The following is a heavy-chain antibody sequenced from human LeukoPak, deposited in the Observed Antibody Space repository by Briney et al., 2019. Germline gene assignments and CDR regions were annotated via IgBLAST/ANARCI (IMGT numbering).Heavy chain of an antibody. CDR2: INWNGGST. D-gene: IGHD3-10*01. Sequence: GGSLRLSCAATGFTFSSYWMHWVRQAPGQGLEWVSGINWNGGSTGYADSVKGRFTISRDNAKNSLYLQMSSLRAEDTALYYCARGFLADLSMVWVDYWGQGTLVTVSS. CDR3: ARGFLADLSMVWVDY. CDR1: GFTFSSYW. V-gene: IGHV3-20*04. J-gene: IGHJ4*02.